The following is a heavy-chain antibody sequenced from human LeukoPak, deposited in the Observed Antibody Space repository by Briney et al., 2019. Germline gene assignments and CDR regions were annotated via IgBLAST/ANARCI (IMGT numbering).Heavy chain of an antibody. CDR2: IYPGDSDT. Sequence: GKSLKISCKGSGYSFTNYWIGWVRQMPGKGLEWMGIIYPGDSDTRYSPSFQGQVTISADKSISTAYLQWSSLKASDTAMYYCARTYYYDSSGYWVYYFDYWGQGTLVTVSS. V-gene: IGHV5-51*01. CDR1: GYSFTNYW. D-gene: IGHD3-22*01. J-gene: IGHJ4*02. CDR3: ARTYYYDSSGYWVYYFDY.